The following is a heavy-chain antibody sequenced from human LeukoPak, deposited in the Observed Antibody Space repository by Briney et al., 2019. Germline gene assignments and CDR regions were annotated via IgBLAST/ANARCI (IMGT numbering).Heavy chain of an antibody. V-gene: IGHV3-15*01. CDR2: IKSKTDGETV. CDR1: GFTFSNAW. Sequence: GGSLRLSCAASGFTFSNAWMNWVRQAPGKGLEWVGRIKSKTDGETVEYAAPVKGRFTISRDDSKNTLYLQMNSLRAEDTAVYYCAKDQGYSSGWYARYYYGMDVWGQGTTVTVSS. J-gene: IGHJ6*02. CDR3: AKDQGYSSGWYARYYYGMDV. D-gene: IGHD6-19*01.